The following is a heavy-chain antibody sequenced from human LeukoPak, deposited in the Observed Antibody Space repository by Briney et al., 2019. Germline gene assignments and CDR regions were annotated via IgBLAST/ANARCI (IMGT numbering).Heavy chain of an antibody. V-gene: IGHV1-69*04. D-gene: IGHD2-15*01. CDR1: GGTFSSYA. CDR3: ARHQGGGNWFDP. CDR2: IIPILGIA. Sequence: ASVKVSCKASGGTFSSYAISWVRQAPGQGLEWMGRIIPILGIANYAQKFQGRVTITADKSTSTAYMELSSLRSEDTAVYYCARHQGGGNWFDPWGQGTLVTVSS. J-gene: IGHJ5*02.